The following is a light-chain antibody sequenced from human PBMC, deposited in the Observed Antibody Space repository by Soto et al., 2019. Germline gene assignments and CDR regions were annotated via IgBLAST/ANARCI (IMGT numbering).Light chain of an antibody. CDR2: QDT. Sequence: SYELTQPPSVSVSPGQTASITCSGDKLGDKYAYWYQQKPGQSPVLVIYQDTKRPSGLPERFSGSNSGNTATLTISGTQAMDEADYYCQAWDTNTAGVFGAGTKVTVL. CDR3: QAWDTNTAGV. CDR1: KLGDKY. V-gene: IGLV3-1*01. J-gene: IGLJ1*01.